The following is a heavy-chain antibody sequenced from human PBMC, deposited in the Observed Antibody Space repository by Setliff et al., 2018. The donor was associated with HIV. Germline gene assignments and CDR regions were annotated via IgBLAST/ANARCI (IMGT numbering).Heavy chain of an antibody. V-gene: IGHV4-59*08. CDR1: GGSINGYY. J-gene: IGHJ5*02. D-gene: IGHD5-18*01. CDR3: ARYSYGYVRDLRFDP. CDR2: INYSGST. Sequence: PSETLSLTCTVSGGSINGYYWSWIRQSPRTRLEWIGYINYSGSTNYNPSLQSRVTISVDTSKNHFSLKLTSVTAADTAVYYCARYSYGYVRDLRFDPWGQGTLVTVSS.